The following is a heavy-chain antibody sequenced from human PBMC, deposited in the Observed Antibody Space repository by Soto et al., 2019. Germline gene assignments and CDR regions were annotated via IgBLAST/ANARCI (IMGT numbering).Heavy chain of an antibody. V-gene: IGHV5-51*01. Sequence: GESLKISCKGSGYRFTNYWIGWVRQMPGKGLEWMGIIYPGDSDTRYSPSFQGQVTISADKSISTAYLQWSSLKASDTAMYYCARQHSSTSSYYYYYGMDVWGQGTTVTVSS. CDR3: ARQHSSTSSYYYYYGMDV. CDR2: IYPGDSDT. CDR1: GYRFTNYW. J-gene: IGHJ6*02. D-gene: IGHD2-2*01.